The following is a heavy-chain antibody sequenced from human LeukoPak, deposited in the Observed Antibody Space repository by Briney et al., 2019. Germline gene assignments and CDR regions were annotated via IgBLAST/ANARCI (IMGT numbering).Heavy chain of an antibody. CDR3: AKEAVHYYDSSGYGGAFDI. CDR1: GFTFSSYA. CDR2: ISGSGGST. D-gene: IGHD3-22*01. J-gene: IGHJ3*02. V-gene: IGHV3-23*01. Sequence: GGSLRLSCAASGFTFSSYAMSWVRQAPGKGLEWVSAISGSGGSTYYADSVKGRFTISRDNSKNTLYLQMNSLRAEDTAVYYCAKEAVHYYDSSGYGGAFDIWGQGAMVTVSS.